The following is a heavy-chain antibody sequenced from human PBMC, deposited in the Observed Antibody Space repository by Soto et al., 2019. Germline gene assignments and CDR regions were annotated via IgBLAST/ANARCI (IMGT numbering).Heavy chain of an antibody. V-gene: IGHV1-18*01. CDR2: ISHWGNT. CDR3: ARDLDGSGSYYTDY. Sequence: ASVKVSCKASGYTFANYGTSWVRQAPGQGLEWMRWISHWGNTNYAQKLQGRVTMTTDTSASTAYMELRSLRSDDTAIYFCARDLDGSGSYYTDYWGQGTLVTVSS. J-gene: IGHJ4*02. CDR1: GYTFANYG. D-gene: IGHD3-10*01.